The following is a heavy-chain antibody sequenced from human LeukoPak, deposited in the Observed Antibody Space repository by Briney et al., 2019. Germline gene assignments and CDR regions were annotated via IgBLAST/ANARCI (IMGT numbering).Heavy chain of an antibody. CDR2: ISYSGST. Sequence: SSETLSLTCTVSGGSISSYYWSWIRQPPGKGLEWIGYISYSGSTNYNPSLKSRVTISVDSSKNQFSLKLTSVTAADTAVYYCARDQDGSCYVDYWGQGTLVTVSS. CDR1: GGSISSYY. CDR3: ARDQDGSCYVDY. V-gene: IGHV4-59*01. D-gene: IGHD2-15*01. J-gene: IGHJ4*02.